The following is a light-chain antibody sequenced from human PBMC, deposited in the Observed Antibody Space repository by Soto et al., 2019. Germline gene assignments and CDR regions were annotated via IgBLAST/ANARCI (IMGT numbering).Light chain of an antibody. J-gene: IGKJ4*01. V-gene: IGKV3-20*01. Sequence: IVLTQSPGTLSLSPGERATLSCRASQSVSSSYLAWYPQKPRQAPRLLIYGASSRDTGIPDRFSGSGSGTDFTLTISRLEPEDFAVYYCQQYGSSPVTFGGGATVDIK. CDR3: QQYGSSPVT. CDR1: QSVSSSY. CDR2: GAS.